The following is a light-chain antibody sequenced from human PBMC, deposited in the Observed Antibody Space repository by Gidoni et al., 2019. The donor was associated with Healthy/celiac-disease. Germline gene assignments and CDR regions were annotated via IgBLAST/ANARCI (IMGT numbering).Light chain of an antibody. CDR1: QSVSSY. Sequence: EIVLPQSPATLSLSPVDSATLSCRASQSVSSYLAWYQQKPGQAPRLLIYDASNRATGIPARFSGSGSGTGFTLTILSREPEDFAVYYCQPRSNWPWTFGQGTKVEIK. CDR3: QPRSNWPWT. CDR2: DAS. J-gene: IGKJ1*01. V-gene: IGKV3-11*01.